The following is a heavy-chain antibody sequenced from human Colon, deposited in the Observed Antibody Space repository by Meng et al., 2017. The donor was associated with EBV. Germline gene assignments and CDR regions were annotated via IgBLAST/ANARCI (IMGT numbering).Heavy chain of an antibody. J-gene: IGHJ4*02. CDR1: GGSISSVNYY. V-gene: IGHV4-30-4*03. CDR2: FYNGGNS. Sequence: QVHLQESGPGLVKPSQXLSHPGVVSGGSISSVNYYWSWIRQPPGKGLEWIGYFYNGGNSHINPSLKSRVVMSVDTSRKWVSVKLPSLTAADTALYYCRHSYCTAAAGCTDFWGQGSLVTVSS. D-gene: IGHD2-8*02. CDR3: RHSYCTAAAGCTDF.